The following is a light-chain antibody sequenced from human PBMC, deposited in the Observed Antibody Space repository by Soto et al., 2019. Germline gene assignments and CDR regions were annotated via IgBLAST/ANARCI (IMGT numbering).Light chain of an antibody. CDR1: QSVSNNY. Sequence: EIMLTQSPGTLSLSPGERATHSCRASQSVSNNYLAWYHQKPGHAPRLLIYGASNRATGIPDRFSGSGSGTDFTLTISGLEPEDFAVYYCLQYKIWPPWTFGQATKVE. CDR2: GAS. CDR3: LQYKIWPPWT. V-gene: IGKV3-20*01. J-gene: IGKJ1*01.